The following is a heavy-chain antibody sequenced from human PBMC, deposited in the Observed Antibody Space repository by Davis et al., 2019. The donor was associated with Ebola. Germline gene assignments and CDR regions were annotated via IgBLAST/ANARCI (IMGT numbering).Heavy chain of an antibody. V-gene: IGHV1-18*01. CDR1: GYTFTSYA. Sequence: AASVKVSCKASGYTFTSYAMHWVRQAPGQRLEWMGWISAYNGNTNYAQKLQGRVTMTTDTSTSTAYMELRSLRSDDTAVYYCARVSTGTDFDYWGQGTLVTVSS. CDR2: ISAYNGNT. CDR3: ARVSTGTDFDY. J-gene: IGHJ4*02. D-gene: IGHD1-1*01.